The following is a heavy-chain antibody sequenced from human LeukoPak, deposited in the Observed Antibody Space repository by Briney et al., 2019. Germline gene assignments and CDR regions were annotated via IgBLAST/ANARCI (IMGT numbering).Heavy chain of an antibody. D-gene: IGHD3-3*01. Sequence: GGSLRLSCAASGFTFSNYGMHWVRQAPGRGLECVAVIWYDGKHQYYVDSVKGRFNISRDNPKNMLYLQMNSLRVEDTAVYYCAKGPTQVLRFLRDGKTYYKDVWGKGTSVLVSS. V-gene: IGHV3-33*06. CDR2: IWYDGKHQ. CDR3: AKGPTQVLRFLRDGKTYYKDV. CDR1: GFTFSNYG. J-gene: IGHJ6*03.